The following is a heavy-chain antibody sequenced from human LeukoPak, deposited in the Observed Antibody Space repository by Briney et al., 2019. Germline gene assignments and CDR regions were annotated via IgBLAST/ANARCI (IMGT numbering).Heavy chain of an antibody. Sequence: PARSLRLSSVVSGFTFDDYAMNWVRQVPGKGLEWVSRINWNSQSIAYADSVKGRFTISRDNAKNSLYLQMNDLRPEDMALYYCAKGNSYTNTYYCDSWGHGTLVTVSS. CDR2: INWNSQSI. J-gene: IGHJ4*01. D-gene: IGHD3-16*01. V-gene: IGHV3-9*03. CDR1: GFTFDDYA. CDR3: AKGNSYTNTYYCDS.